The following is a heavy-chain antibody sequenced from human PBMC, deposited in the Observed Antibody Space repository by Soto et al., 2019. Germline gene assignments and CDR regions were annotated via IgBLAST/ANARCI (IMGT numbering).Heavy chain of an antibody. CDR2: INAGNGDT. Sequence: ASVKVSCKASGYTFTSYAMHWVRQAPGQRLEWMGWINAGNGDTKYSQKFQGRVTITRDTSASTAYMELSSLRSEDTAVYYCARDPIQLWSPLFGYWGQGTPVTVSS. CDR1: GYTFTSYA. CDR3: ARDPIQLWSPLFGY. V-gene: IGHV1-3*01. J-gene: IGHJ4*02. D-gene: IGHD5-18*01.